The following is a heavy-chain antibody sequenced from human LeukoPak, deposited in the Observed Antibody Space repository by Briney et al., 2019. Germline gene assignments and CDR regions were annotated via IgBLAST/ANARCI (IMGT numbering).Heavy chain of an antibody. CDR2: INPNSGGT. D-gene: IGHD2-21*02. CDR1: GYTFTGYH. V-gene: IGHV1-2*02. J-gene: IGHJ5*02. Sequence: GASVKVSRKASGYTFTGYHMHWVRQAPGQGLEWMGWINPNSGGTNYAQKFQGRVTMTRDTSISTAYMELSRLRSDDTAVYYCARDRAVAAINWFDPWGLGTLVTVSS. CDR3: ARDRAVAAINWFDP.